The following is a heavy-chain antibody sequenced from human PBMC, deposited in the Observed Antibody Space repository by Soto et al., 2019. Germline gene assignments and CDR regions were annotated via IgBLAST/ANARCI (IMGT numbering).Heavy chain of an antibody. CDR3: ARVSGSYYYGMDV. CDR1: GGSISSSNW. V-gene: IGHV4-4*02. CDR2: IYHSGST. J-gene: IGHJ6*02. D-gene: IGHD1-26*01. Sequence: QVQLQESGPGLVKPSGTLSLTCAVSGGSISSSNWWSWVRQPPGKGLEWIGEIYHSGSTNYNPSLKSRVTISIDKSKHQLSLKLSSVTAADTALYYCARVSGSYYYGMDVWGQGTTVTVSS.